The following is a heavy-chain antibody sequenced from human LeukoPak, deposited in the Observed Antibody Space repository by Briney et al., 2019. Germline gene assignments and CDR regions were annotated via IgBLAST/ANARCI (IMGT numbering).Heavy chain of an antibody. CDR2: IHHSGST. CDR1: GGSFSGFH. V-gene: IGHV4-34*01. J-gene: IGHJ4*02. Sequence: SEALSLTCAVYGGSFSGFHWSWIRQPPGKGLEWIGEIHHSGSTNYNPSLKSRLTISLDTSKNQFFLKLSSVTAADTAVYYCARQKSLMITYGGTKTYFDYWGQGTLVTVSS. CDR3: ARQKSLMITYGGTKTYFDY. D-gene: IGHD3-16*01.